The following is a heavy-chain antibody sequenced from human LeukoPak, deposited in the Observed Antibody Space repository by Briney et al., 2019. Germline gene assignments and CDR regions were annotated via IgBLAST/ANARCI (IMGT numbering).Heavy chain of an antibody. V-gene: IGHV1-18*01. Sequence: ASVKVSCKASGYTFTSYGISWVRQAPGQGLEWMGWISAYNGNTNYAQKLQGRVTMTTDTSTSTAYMELRSLRSDDTAVYDCVSPRGCRSYWYPYLQHWGQGTLVTVSS. J-gene: IGHJ1*01. CDR1: GYTFTSYG. CDR2: ISAYNGNT. D-gene: IGHD6-13*01. CDR3: VSPRGCRSYWYPYLQH.